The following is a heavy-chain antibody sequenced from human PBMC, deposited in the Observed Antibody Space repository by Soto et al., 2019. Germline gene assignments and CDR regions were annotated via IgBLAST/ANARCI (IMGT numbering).Heavy chain of an antibody. CDR2: MNPNMGNT. V-gene: IGHV1-8*01. Sequence: SVKVCSNASGYTFTSYDINWVRRATGQGLEWMGWMNPNMGNTGYAQKFQGRVTLSRNTSINTAYMELSSLRSEDTAVYYCARGLYSICWYHYYGMDVWGQGTKFTVSS. CDR1: GYTFTSYD. D-gene: IGHD6-19*01. J-gene: IGHJ6*02. CDR3: ARGLYSICWYHYYGMDV.